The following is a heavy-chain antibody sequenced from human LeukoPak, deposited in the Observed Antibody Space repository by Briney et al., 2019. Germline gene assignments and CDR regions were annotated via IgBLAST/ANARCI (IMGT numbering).Heavy chain of an antibody. Sequence: GGSLRLSCAASGFTFSNSAMSWVRQAPGKGLEWVSSISGSGDITNYAGSVKGRFTVSRDNSKDTLYLQMNSLRAEDTAIYYCARSNIVGGPRGAFDIWGQGTMVTVYS. CDR3: ARSNIVGGPRGAFDI. CDR2: ISGSGDIT. V-gene: IGHV3-23*01. J-gene: IGHJ3*02. D-gene: IGHD1-26*01. CDR1: GFTFSNSA.